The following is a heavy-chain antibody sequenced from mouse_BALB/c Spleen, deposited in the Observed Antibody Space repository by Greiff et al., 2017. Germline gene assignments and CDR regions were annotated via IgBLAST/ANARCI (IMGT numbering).Heavy chain of an antibody. J-gene: IGHJ2*01. V-gene: IGHV5-17*02. CDR2: ISSGSSTI. D-gene: IGHD2-14*01. CDR3: ARKSNRYDSDYFDY. Sequence: EVMLVESGGGLVQPGGSRKLSCAASGFTFSSFGMHWVRQAPEKGLEWVAYISSGSSTIYYADTVKGRFTISRDNPKNTLFLQMTSLRSEDTAMYYCARKSNRYDSDYFDYWGQGTTLTVSS. CDR1: GFTFSSFG.